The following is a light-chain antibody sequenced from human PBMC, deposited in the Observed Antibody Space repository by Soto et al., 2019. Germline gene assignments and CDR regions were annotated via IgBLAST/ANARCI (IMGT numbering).Light chain of an antibody. V-gene: IGKV1D-13*01. CDR3: QQFNNYPMYT. CDR1: QGISSA. J-gene: IGKJ5*01. Sequence: AIQLTHSPSSLSASVGDRVTITCRASQGISSALAWYQQKPGKAPKLLIYDASSLESGVPSRFSGSGSGTDFTLTISSLQPEDFATYYCQQFNNYPMYTFGQGTRLEIK. CDR2: DAS.